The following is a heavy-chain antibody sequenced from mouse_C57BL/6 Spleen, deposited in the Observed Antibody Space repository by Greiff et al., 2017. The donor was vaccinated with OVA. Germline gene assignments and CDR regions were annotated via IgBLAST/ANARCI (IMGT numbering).Heavy chain of an antibody. CDR3: ARRGGNYWSGMEC. CDR2: ISNLAYSI. J-gene: IGHJ4*01. CDR1: GFTFSDYG. Sequence: EVQLVESGGGLVQPGGSLKLSCAASGFTFSDYGMAWVRQAPRKGPEWVAFISNLAYSIYYADTVTGRFTISRETATNTLYLGMSSLGSEDTAMDYCARRGGNYWSGMECWGQGTSVTVSS. D-gene: IGHD2-1*01. V-gene: IGHV5-15*01.